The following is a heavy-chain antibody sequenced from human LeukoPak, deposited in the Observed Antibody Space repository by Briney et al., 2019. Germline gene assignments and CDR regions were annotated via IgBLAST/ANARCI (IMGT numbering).Heavy chain of an antibody. CDR1: GFTFSSYA. Sequence: GGSLRLSCAASGFTFSSYAMHWVRQAPGKGLEWVAVISYDGSNKYYADSVKGRFTISRDNSKNTLYLQMNSLRAEDTAFYYCAKATYSTSPGYYFDYWGQGTLVTVSS. D-gene: IGHD6-6*01. V-gene: IGHV3-30-3*01. CDR3: AKATYSTSPGYYFDY. CDR2: ISYDGSNK. J-gene: IGHJ4*02.